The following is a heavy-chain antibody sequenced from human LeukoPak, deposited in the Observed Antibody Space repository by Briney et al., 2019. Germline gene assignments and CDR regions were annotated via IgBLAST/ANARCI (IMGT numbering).Heavy chain of an antibody. Sequence: PSETLSLTCTVSGGSISSYYWSWIRQPPGKGLEWIGYIYYSGSTNYNPSLKSRVTISVDTSKNQFSLKLSSVTAADTAAYYCARDKYYYDSGGYYASGDFDYWGQGTLVTVSS. J-gene: IGHJ4*02. CDR3: ARDKYYYDSGGYYASGDFDY. V-gene: IGHV4-59*12. D-gene: IGHD3-22*01. CDR1: GGSISSYY. CDR2: IYYSGST.